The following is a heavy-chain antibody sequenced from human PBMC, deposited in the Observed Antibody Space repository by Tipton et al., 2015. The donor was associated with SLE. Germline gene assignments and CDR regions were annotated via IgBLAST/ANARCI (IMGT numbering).Heavy chain of an antibody. CDR1: GFTVSSNY. CDR3: ARASSGWYLDI. Sequence: SLRLSCAASGFTVSSNYMSWVRQAPGKGLEWVSVIYSGGSTYYADSVKGRFTISRHNSKNTLYLQMNSLRAEDTAVHYCARASSGWYLDIWGQGTMVTVSS. J-gene: IGHJ3*02. CDR2: IYSGGST. D-gene: IGHD6-19*01. V-gene: IGHV3-53*04.